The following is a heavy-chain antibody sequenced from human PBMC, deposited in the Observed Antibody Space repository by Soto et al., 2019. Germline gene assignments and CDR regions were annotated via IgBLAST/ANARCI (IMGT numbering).Heavy chain of an antibody. D-gene: IGHD2-15*01. Sequence: EVQLLESGGGLVQPGGSLRLSCAASGFTFSSYAMSWVCQAPGKGLEWVSYISSSGSTIYYADSVKGRFTISRDNAKNSLYLQMNSLRAEDTAVYYCARDSSWSGGSLNYYYGMDVWGQGTTVTVSS. CDR2: ISSSGSTI. CDR3: ARDSSWSGGSLNYYYGMDV. J-gene: IGHJ6*02. CDR1: GFTFSSYA. V-gene: IGHV3-48*04.